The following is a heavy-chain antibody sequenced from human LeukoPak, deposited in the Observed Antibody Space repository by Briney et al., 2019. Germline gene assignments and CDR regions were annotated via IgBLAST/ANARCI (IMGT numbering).Heavy chain of an antibody. CDR3: ARGGPGGSGSYYNIDY. V-gene: IGHV1-2*06. J-gene: IGHJ4*02. CDR1: GYTFTGYY. D-gene: IGHD3-10*01. Sequence: GAPVKVSCKASGYTFTGYYMHWVRQAPGQGLEWMGRINPNSGGTNYAQKFQGRVTMTRDTSISTAYMELSRLRSDDTAVYYCARGGPGGSGSYYNIDYWGQGTLVTVSS. CDR2: INPNSGGT.